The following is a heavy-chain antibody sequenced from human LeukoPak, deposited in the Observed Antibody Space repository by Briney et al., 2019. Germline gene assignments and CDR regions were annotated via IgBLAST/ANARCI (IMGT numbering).Heavy chain of an antibody. D-gene: IGHD5-18*01. V-gene: IGHV3-21*01. J-gene: IGHJ6*02. CDR2: ISSSSSYI. CDR1: GFTFSSYS. Sequence: AGGSLRLSCAASGFTFSSYSMNWVRQAPGKGLEWVSSISSSSSYIYYADSVKGRFTISRDNAKNSLYLQMNSLRAEDTAVYYCARDGWIQLSVGPKGPLVNWGQGTTVTVSS. CDR3: ARDGWIQLSVGPKGPLVN.